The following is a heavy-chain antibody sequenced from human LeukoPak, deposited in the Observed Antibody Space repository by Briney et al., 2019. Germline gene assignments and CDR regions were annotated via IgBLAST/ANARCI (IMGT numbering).Heavy chain of an antibody. J-gene: IGHJ4*02. D-gene: IGHD3-22*01. CDR1: GDSISSSSFH. CDR2: THYSGIT. CDR3: VRIYYYSSGYYLTDYYFDF. V-gene: IGHV4-39*01. Sequence: PSETLSLSCTVSGDSISSSSFHWGWIRQPPGRGLEWVASTHYSGITYYSPSLKSRVTVSVDTSRNRFSLQLSSVTAADTAVYYCVRIYYYSSGYYLTDYYFDFWAQGTLVSVSS.